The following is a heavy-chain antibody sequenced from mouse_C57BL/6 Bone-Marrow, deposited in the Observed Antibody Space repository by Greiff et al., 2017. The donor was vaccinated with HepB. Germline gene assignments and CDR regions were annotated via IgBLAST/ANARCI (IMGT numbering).Heavy chain of an antibody. J-gene: IGHJ4*01. CDR1: GYTLTSYW. CDR3: ARGIITTVVATLYYAMDY. Sequence: QVQLQQPGTELVKPGASVKLSCKASGYTLTSYWMHWVKQRPGQGLEWIGNINPSNGGTNYNEKFKSKATLTVDKSSSTAYMQLSSLTSEDSAVYYCARGIITTVVATLYYAMDYWGQGTSVTVSS. CDR2: INPSNGGT. V-gene: IGHV1-53*01. D-gene: IGHD1-1*01.